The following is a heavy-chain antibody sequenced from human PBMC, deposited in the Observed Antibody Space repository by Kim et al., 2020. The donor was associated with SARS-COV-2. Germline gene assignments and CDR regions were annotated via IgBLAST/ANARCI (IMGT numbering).Heavy chain of an antibody. J-gene: IGHJ2*01. D-gene: IGHD3-3*01. V-gene: IGHV3-66*01. CDR3: ARDPSGPYDFWSGYRNWYFDL. CDR2: IYSGGST. Sequence: GGSLRLSCAASGFTVSSNYMSWVRQAPGKGLEWVSVIYSGGSTYYADSVKGRFTISRDNSKNTLYLQMNSLRAEDTAVYYCARDPSGPYDFWSGYRNWYFDLWARGTLVTVSS. CDR1: GFTVSSNY.